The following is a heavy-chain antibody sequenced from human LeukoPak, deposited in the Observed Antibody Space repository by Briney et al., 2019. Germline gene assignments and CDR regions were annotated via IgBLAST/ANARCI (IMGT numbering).Heavy chain of an antibody. CDR1: GGSISSGSYY. J-gene: IGHJ6*03. Sequence: SETLSLTCTVSGGSISSGSYYWSWIRQPAGKGLEWIGRIYTSGSTNYNPSLKSRVTISVDTSKNQFSLKLSSVTAADTAMYYCARAAGDYGDYDYFYYMDVWGKGTTVTISS. CDR2: IYTSGST. CDR3: ARAAGDYGDYDYFYYMDV. D-gene: IGHD4-17*01. V-gene: IGHV4-61*02.